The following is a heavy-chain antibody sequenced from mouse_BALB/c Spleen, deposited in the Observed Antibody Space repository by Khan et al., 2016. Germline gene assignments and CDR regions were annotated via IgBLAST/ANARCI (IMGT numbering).Heavy chain of an antibody. Sequence: QVQLQQSGAELVRPGASVKLSCKASGYIFTSYWLNWVQQRPGQGLEWIGNISPSDSYTNHHQKFKDKAALTGCKSSSTAYMQPSSPTSEDSAVYYCTRSGCSFYDYGGQGTTLTVSA. CDR2: ISPSDSYT. CDR1: GYIFTSYW. CDR3: TRSGCSFYDY. J-gene: IGHJ2*01. D-gene: IGHD3-1*01. V-gene: IGHV1-69*02.